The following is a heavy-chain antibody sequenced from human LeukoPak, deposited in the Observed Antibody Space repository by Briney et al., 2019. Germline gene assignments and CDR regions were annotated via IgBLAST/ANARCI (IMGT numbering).Heavy chain of an antibody. CDR3: ARDLGPLQH. J-gene: IGHJ1*01. V-gene: IGHV3-48*01. CDR2: ISSSSSTI. CDR1: GFIFSSYG. Sequence: GGSLRLSCAASGFIFSSYGMNWVRQAPGKGLEWVSYISSSSSTIFYADSVKGRFTISRDNAKNSLYLQMNSLRADDTAVYYCARDLGPLQHWGQGTLVTVSS.